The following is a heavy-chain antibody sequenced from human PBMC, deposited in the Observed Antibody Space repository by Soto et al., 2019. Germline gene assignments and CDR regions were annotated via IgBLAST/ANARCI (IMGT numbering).Heavy chain of an antibody. V-gene: IGHV1-3*05. D-gene: IGHD2-15*01. J-gene: IGHJ4*02. CDR1: GYTFTSYA. Sequence: QVQLVQSGAEEEKPGASVKVSCKASGYTFTSYAMHWVRQAPGQGLEWMGWINAGNGNTIYSQKFQGRVTITRDTSESTAYMELSSLRSEDTAVYYCARTYSPPFDNWGQGTLVTVSS. CDR2: INAGNGNT. CDR3: ARTYSPPFDN.